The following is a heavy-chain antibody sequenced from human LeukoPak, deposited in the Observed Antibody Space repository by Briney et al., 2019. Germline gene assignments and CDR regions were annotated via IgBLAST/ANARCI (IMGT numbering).Heavy chain of an antibody. V-gene: IGHV3-23*01. J-gene: IGHJ4*02. CDR1: GFTSRNYA. CDR3: AKYDNGGIDY. Sequence: GGSLRLSCAASGFTSRNYAMSWVRQAPGKGLEWISAIRGSGSGTFYADSVKGRFTVARDNSKNTVYLQMSSLRADDTAVYYCAKYDNGGIDYWGQGTLVTVSS. D-gene: IGHD4-23*01. CDR2: IRGSGSGT.